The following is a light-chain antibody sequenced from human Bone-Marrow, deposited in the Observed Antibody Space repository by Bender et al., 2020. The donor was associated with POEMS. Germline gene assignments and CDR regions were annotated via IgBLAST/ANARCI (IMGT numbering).Light chain of an antibody. J-gene: IGLJ3*02. CDR1: NSDVGSYNL. V-gene: IGLV2-23*02. CDR2: EVT. Sequence: QSALTQPASVSGSPGQSITISCTGTNSDVGSYNLVSWYQHHPDKAPKLIIFEVTKRPSGVSNRFSGSKSGHTVSLTISGLQAEDEADYYCCSYADSSTWVFGGGTKLTVL. CDR3: CSYADSSTWV.